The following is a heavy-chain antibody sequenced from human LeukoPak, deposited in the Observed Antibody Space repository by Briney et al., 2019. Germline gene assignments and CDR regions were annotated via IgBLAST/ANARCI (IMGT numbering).Heavy chain of an antibody. Sequence: SETLSLTCAVYGGSFSGYYWSWIRQPPGKGLEWIEEINHSGSTNYNPSLKSRVTISVDTSKNQFSLKLSSVTAADTAVYYCARDVYDSSGYSYSYYFDYWGQGTLVTVSS. CDR1: GGSFSGYY. D-gene: IGHD3-22*01. CDR3: ARDVYDSSGYSYSYYFDY. CDR2: INHSGST. V-gene: IGHV4-34*01. J-gene: IGHJ4*02.